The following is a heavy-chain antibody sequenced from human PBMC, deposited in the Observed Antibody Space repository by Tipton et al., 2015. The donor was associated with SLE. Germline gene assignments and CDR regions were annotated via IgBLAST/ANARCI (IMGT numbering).Heavy chain of an antibody. J-gene: IGHJ1*01. D-gene: IGHD4-11*01. Sequence: TLSLTCSVSGVSISSSSYYWGWVRQPPGKGLEWIGYAFYSGTINYNPSLNSRATISVDTSKNQLSLNLNSVTAADSGVYYCTRTSTKAVIWGQGALVAVSS. V-gene: IGHV4-61*05. CDR2: AFYSGTI. CDR3: TRTSTKAVI. CDR1: GVSISSSSYY.